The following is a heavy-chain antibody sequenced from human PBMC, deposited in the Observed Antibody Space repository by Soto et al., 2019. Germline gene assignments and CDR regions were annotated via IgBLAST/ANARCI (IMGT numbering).Heavy chain of an antibody. CDR3: ARRGSGWYGY. D-gene: IGHD6-19*01. CDR2: IYYSGST. CDR1: GGSISSSSYY. Sequence: QLQLQESGPGLVKPSETLSLTCTVSGGSISSSSYYWGWIRQPPGKGLEWIGSIYYSGSTYYNPSLKSRVTISADTSKNQFSLKLSSVTAADTAVYYCARRGSGWYGYWGQGTLVTVSS. V-gene: IGHV4-39*01. J-gene: IGHJ4*02.